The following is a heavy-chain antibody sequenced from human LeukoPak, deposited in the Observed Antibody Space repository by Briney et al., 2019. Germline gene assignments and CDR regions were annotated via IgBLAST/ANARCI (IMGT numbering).Heavy chain of an antibody. D-gene: IGHD6-19*01. V-gene: IGHV3-9*03. CDR3: AKGQYSSGWYVAFDI. J-gene: IGHJ3*02. CDR2: ISWNSGSI. CDR1: GFTFDDYA. Sequence: NPGRSLRLSCAASGFTFDDYAMHWVRQAPGKGLEWVSGISWNSGSIGYADSVKGRFTISRDNAKNSLYLQVNSLRAEDMALYYCAKGQYSSGWYVAFDIWGQGTMVTVSS.